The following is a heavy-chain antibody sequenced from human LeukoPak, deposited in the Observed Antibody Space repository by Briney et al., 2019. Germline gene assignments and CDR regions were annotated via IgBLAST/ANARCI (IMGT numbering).Heavy chain of an antibody. D-gene: IGHD3-3*01. CDR3: ARPLSYYDFWSGRKLYGMDV. V-gene: IGHV4-59*01. Sequence: PSETLSLTCIVSGGSISSYYWSWIRQPPGKGLEWIGYIYYSGSTNYNPSLKSRVTISVDTSKNQFSLKLSSVTAADTAVYYCARPLSYYDFWSGRKLYGMDVWGQGTTVTVSS. CDR1: GGSISSYY. J-gene: IGHJ6*02. CDR2: IYYSGST.